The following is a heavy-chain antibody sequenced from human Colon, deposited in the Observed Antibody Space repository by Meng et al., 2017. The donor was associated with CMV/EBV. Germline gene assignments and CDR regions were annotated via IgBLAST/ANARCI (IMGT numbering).Heavy chain of an antibody. J-gene: IGHJ4*02. CDR1: GGSFSGYY. V-gene: IGHV4-34*01. CDR2: INHSGST. D-gene: IGHD4-11*01. CDR3: ARGGASSKYFDS. Sequence: SETLSLTCAVYGGSFSGYYWSWIRQPPGKGLEWIGEINHSGSTNYNPSLKSRVTISVDTSKNHFSLTLASVTAADTGMYYCARGGASSKYFDSWGQGTLVTVSS.